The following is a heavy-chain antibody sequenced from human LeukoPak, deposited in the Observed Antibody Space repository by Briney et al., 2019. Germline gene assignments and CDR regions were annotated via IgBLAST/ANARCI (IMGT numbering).Heavy chain of an antibody. CDR2: ISYNEGS. Sequence: KTSETLSLTCTVSGGSLTNYFWGWIRLTPGKGLEWIGSISYNEGSNYNRFLKNRVTISVNVSENQFPLKLNSVTAADTAVYFCARGGSGTYYNWVGWFDPWGQGTLVTVSS. V-gene: IGHV4-59*01. J-gene: IGHJ5*02. D-gene: IGHD3-10*01. CDR1: GGSLTNYF. CDR3: ARGGSGTYYNWVGWFDP.